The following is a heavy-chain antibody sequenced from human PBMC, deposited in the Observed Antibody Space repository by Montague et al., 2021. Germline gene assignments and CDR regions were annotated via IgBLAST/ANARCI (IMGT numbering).Heavy chain of an antibody. V-gene: IGHV3-7*01. J-gene: IGHJ4*02. CDR2: MNPDGSGR. CDR3: ARDPFFGAVDY. D-gene: IGHD2/OR15-2a*01. CDR1: GFIFNNSY. Sequence: SLRLSCPASGFIFNNSYMAWIRQAPGKGLEWVANMNPDGSGRYYVDSVRGRFTISRDNAKNSLFLQMSSLRVEDTAVYYCARDPFFGAVDYWGQGTLVTVSS.